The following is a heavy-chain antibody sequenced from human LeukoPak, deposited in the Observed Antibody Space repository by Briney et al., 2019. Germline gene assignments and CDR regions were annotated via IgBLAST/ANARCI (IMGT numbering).Heavy chain of an antibody. V-gene: IGHV3-30*02. CDR1: GFTFSTYG. D-gene: IGHD2-2*01. Sequence: PGGSLRLSCSASGFTFSTYGMHSVPQTPPKGQDWVACIRYDGNNKYYAVSVKGRFTISRDNSKNTLYLQMHSLRAEDAAVYYCAKTPNRVVVPAAMPFDYWGQGTLVTVSS. CDR3: AKTPNRVVVPAAMPFDY. J-gene: IGHJ4*02. CDR2: IRYDGNNK.